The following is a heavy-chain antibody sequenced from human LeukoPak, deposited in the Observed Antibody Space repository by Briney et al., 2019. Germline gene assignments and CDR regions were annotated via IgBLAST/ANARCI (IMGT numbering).Heavy chain of an antibody. CDR2: INPNSGGT. D-gene: IGHD5-24*01. J-gene: IGHJ4*02. Sequence: GASVKVSCKASGYTFTGYYMHWVRQAPGQGFEWMGWINPNSGGTNYAQKFQGWVTMTRDTSISTAYMELSRLRSDDTAVYYCARDWDGSAYDYWGQGTLVTVSS. V-gene: IGHV1-2*04. CDR1: GYTFTGYY. CDR3: ARDWDGSAYDY.